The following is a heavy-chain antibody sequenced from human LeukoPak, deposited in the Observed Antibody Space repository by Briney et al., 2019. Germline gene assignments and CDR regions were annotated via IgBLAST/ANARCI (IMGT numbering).Heavy chain of an antibody. CDR2: MNPVSGKA. Sequence: GASVKVSCKASGYTFTASYLHWVRQAPGQGLEWMGWMNPVSGKAGSAQKFQGRVTLTRDTSISTAYMEVSSLRFDDTAFYYCARAPMGTAPLYWGQGTLVTVSS. CDR3: ARAPMGTAPLY. V-gene: IGHV1-8*02. J-gene: IGHJ4*02. CDR1: GYTFTASY. D-gene: IGHD1/OR15-1a*01.